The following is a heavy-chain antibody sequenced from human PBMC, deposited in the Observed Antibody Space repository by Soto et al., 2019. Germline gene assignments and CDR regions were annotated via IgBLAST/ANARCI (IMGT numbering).Heavy chain of an antibody. Sequence: PSETLSLTCAVSGASISTNNWWSWVRQPPGKGLEWIGEVYHSGSTNCNPSLKSRVTISIDKSKNQFSLRLTSMTAADTAVYYSAVPGAGDFDYWSQGTLVTVSS. CDR1: GASISTNNW. CDR2: VYHSGST. J-gene: IGHJ4*02. V-gene: IGHV4-4*02. D-gene: IGHD6-13*01. CDR3: AVPGAGDFDY.